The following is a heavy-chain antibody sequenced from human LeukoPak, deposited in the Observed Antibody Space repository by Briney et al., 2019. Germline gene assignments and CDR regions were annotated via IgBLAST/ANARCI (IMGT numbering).Heavy chain of an antibody. V-gene: IGHV1-18*01. Sequence: ASVKVSCKTSGYSFSSYGMSWLRQAPGQGLEWMGWISGYNGNTNYAQKFQGRVIMTTDTSTSTVYMEVRSLRPDDTAVYYCARDHGHKSVDYWGQGTLVTVFS. CDR2: ISGYNGNT. D-gene: IGHD2-8*01. CDR1: GYSFSSYG. CDR3: ARDHGHKSVDY. J-gene: IGHJ4*02.